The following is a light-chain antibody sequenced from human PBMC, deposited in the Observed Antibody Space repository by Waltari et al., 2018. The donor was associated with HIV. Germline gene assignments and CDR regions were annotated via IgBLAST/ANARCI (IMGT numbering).Light chain of an antibody. CDR2: QDS. J-gene: IGLJ2*01. V-gene: IGLV3-1*01. CDR3: QAWDSSTAEV. Sequence: SYELTQPPSVSVSPGQTASITCSGDKLGEKYACWYQQKPGQSPVLVIYQDSKRPSGIPERFSGSNSGNTATLTISGTQAMDEADYYCQAWDSSTAEVFGGGTKLTVL. CDR1: KLGEKY.